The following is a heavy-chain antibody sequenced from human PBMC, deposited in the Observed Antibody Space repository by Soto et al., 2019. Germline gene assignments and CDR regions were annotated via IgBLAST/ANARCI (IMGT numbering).Heavy chain of an antibody. CDR1: GFTFSDYY. J-gene: IGHJ6*02. CDR2: ISSSGSTI. V-gene: IGHV3-11*01. D-gene: IGHD1-26*01. Sequence: QVQLVESGGGLVKPGGSLRLSCVASGFTFSDYYMNWIRQAPGKGLEWVAYISSSGSTIYYADSVKGRFTMSRDNTNNTLYLQMNSLRAEDTAIYYCARDGRYASNYHGLDVWGQGTTVTVSS. CDR3: ARDGRYASNYHGLDV.